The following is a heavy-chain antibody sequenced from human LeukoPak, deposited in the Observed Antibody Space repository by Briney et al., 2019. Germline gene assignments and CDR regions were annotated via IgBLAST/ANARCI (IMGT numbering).Heavy chain of an antibody. J-gene: IGHJ4*02. D-gene: IGHD1-26*01. CDR3: ARAWSELNYFDY. V-gene: IGHV1-18*04. CDR1: GYTFTSYY. CDR2: ISAYNGNT. Sequence: ASVTVSCTASGYTFTSYYMHWVRQAPGQGLEWMGWISAYNGNTNYAQKLQGRVTMTTDTSTSTAYMELRSLRSDDTAVYYCARAWSELNYFDYWGQGTLVTVSS.